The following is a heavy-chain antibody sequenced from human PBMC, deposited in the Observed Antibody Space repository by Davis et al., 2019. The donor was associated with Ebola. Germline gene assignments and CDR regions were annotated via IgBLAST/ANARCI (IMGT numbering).Heavy chain of an antibody. J-gene: IGHJ6*04. CDR3: ARGPPSDDYYYGMDV. Sequence: GESLKISCAASGFTFSDYYMSWIRQAPGKGLEWVSYISSSSSYTNYADSVKGRFTISRDNAKNSLYLQMNSLRAEDTAVYYCARGPPSDDYYYGMDVWGKGTTVTVSS. V-gene: IGHV3-11*05. D-gene: IGHD2-21*01. CDR2: ISSSSSYT. CDR1: GFTFSDYY.